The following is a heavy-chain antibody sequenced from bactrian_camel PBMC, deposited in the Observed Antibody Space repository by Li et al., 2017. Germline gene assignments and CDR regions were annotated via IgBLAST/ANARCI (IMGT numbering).Heavy chain of an antibody. J-gene: IGHJ4*01. D-gene: IGHD5*01. CDR1: GNTENSKF. V-gene: IGHV3S53*01. CDR2: LLPGGLP. Sequence: VQLVESGGGVVQPGGSLRLSCGASGNTENSKFMGWFRRTPGKEREPVAGVHLLPGGLPQYADSVKGRFTISSDNAKNTVHLQMNSLKLEDTAVYYCSAARTLTDWARSRGVWGQGTQVTVS. CDR3: SAARTLTDWARSRGV.